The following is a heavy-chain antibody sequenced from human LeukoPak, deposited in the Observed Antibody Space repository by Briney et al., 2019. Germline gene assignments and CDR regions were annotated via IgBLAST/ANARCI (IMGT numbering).Heavy chain of an antibody. J-gene: IGHJ5*02. CDR2: ISYDGGDDGSDK. V-gene: IGHV3-30*03. CDR3: ARESIVVLLDP. CDR1: GFTFSTYG. Sequence: SGRSLRLSCAASGFTFSTYGMHWVRQAPGKGLEWVAVISYDGGDDGSDKYYADSVKGRFTISRDNSKNTLYLQMNSLRAEDTAVYYCARESIVVLLDPWGQGTLVTVSS. D-gene: IGHD2-15*01.